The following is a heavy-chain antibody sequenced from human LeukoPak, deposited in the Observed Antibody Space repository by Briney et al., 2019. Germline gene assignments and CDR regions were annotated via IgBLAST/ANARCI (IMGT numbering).Heavy chain of an antibody. Sequence: ASVKVSCKASGYTFTSYGISWVRQAPGQGLEWMGWISAYNGNTNYAQKLQGRVTMTTDTSTSTAYMELRSLRSDDTAVYCCARDSLRYSEGAIYYFDYWGQGTLVTVSS. V-gene: IGHV1-18*01. CDR3: ARDSLRYSEGAIYYFDY. CDR1: GYTFTSYG. CDR2: ISAYNGNT. D-gene: IGHD3-9*01. J-gene: IGHJ4*02.